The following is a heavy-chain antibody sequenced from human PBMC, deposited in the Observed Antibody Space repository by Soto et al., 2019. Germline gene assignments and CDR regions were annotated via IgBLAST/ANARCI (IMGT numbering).Heavy chain of an antibody. CDR1: GFTFSSYG. CDR3: AKERDYGDYEGDLDY. V-gene: IGHV3-30*18. J-gene: IGHJ4*02. CDR2: ISYDGSNK. D-gene: IGHD4-17*01. Sequence: QVQLVESGGGVVQPGRSLRLSCAASGFTFSSYGMHWVRQAPGKGLEWGAVISYDGSNKYYADCVKGRFTISRDNSKNTVYLQMNSLRAGDMAVYYCAKERDYGDYEGDLDYWGQGTLVTVSS.